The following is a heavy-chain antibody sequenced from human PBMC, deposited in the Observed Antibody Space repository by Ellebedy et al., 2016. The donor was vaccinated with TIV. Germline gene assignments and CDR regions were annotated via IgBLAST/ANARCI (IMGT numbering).Heavy chain of an antibody. CDR3: AKDGGGYVDTPMVPHY. V-gene: IGHV3-23*01. D-gene: IGHD5-18*01. CDR2: ISGSGGRT. Sequence: GGSLRLSXAASGFTFSNFVMSWVRQAPGKGLEWVSAISGSGGRTYYADSVKGRFTISRDNSKNTLSLQLASLRAEDTAVYYCAKDGGGYVDTPMVPHYWGQGTLVTVSS. J-gene: IGHJ4*02. CDR1: GFTFSNFV.